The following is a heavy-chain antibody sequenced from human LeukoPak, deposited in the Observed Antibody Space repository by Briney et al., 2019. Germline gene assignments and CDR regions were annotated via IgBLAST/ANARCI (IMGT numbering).Heavy chain of an antibody. CDR3: ARPGIAVAGKFDY. CDR2: FFNSGST. V-gene: IGHV4-39*01. Sequence: SETLSLTCTASGDSISSSGYYWGWIRQPPGKGLEWIGSFFNSGSTYYNPSLKSRVTISVDTSKNQFSLRLSSVTAADTAVYYCARPGIAVAGKFDYWGQGTLVTVSS. J-gene: IGHJ4*02. CDR1: GDSISSSGYY. D-gene: IGHD6-19*01.